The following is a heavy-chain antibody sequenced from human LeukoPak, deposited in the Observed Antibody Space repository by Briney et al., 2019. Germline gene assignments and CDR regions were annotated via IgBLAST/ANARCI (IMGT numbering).Heavy chain of an antibody. Sequence: SETLSLTCAVYGVSFSGYYWSWIRQSPGKGLEWIGEINHRGSASYNPSLKSRVTISVDTSKNQFSLRVYSVTAADTAVYYCASSFYDFWSGYYHAFDVWGQGTMVTVSS. J-gene: IGHJ3*01. CDR1: GVSFSGYY. D-gene: IGHD3-3*01. CDR3: ASSFYDFWSGYYHAFDV. CDR2: INHRGSA. V-gene: IGHV4-34*01.